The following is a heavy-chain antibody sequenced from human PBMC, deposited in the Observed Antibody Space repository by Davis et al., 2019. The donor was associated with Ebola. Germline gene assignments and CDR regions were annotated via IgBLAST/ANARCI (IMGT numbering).Heavy chain of an antibody. CDR3: ARAAGIYLDDDPYYYYYMDV. D-gene: IGHD3-10*01. CDR2: INPKSGGT. Sequence: ASVKVSCKTSGYNFTGYYIQWVRQAPGQGLEWMGWINPKSGGTYSAQKFQGRVTMTRDTSISTAYLEVSRLRSDDTAVYHCARAAGIYLDDDPYYYYYMDVWGKGTTVTVSS. CDR1: GYNFTGYY. J-gene: IGHJ6*03. V-gene: IGHV1-2*02.